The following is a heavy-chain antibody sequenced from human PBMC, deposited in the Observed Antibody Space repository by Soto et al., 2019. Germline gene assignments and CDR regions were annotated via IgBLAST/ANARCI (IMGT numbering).Heavy chain of an antibody. J-gene: IGHJ4*02. D-gene: IGHD3-22*01. CDR1: ELTFSSPW. V-gene: IGHV3-74*03. Sequence: EMQLVESGGGLAQPGGSLRLSCVGSELTFSSPWMHWVRQAPGKGLVWVSRIGPDGSYTAYADSVRGRFTISRDNAKGTLYLQMNSLRVEDTATYYCTKDFDSNEGQWGQGNLVTVSS. CDR2: IGPDGSYT. CDR3: TKDFDSNEGQ.